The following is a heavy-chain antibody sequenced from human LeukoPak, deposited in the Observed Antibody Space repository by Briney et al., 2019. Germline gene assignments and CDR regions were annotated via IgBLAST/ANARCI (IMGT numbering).Heavy chain of an antibody. CDR1: GGSFSDYY. Sequence: SETLSLTCAVYGGSFSDYYWNWIRQPPGKGLEWIGEITHSGITNYNPSLESRVTISVDTSKNQFSLKLTSVTAADTAVYFCARDTITRGLDYWGQGTLVTVSS. CDR3: ARDTITRGLDY. J-gene: IGHJ4*02. D-gene: IGHD3-10*01. V-gene: IGHV4-34*01. CDR2: ITHSGIT.